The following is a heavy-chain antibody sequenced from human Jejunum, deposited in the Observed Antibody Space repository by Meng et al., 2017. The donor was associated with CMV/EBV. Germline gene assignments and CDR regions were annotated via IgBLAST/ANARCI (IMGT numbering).Heavy chain of an antibody. CDR1: FSFRRKW. J-gene: IGHJ6*02. V-gene: IGHV3-7*01. Sequence: FSFRRKWMTWVRQAAGKGLDGVANINEDGGEIDYVDSLKGRFTNYRDNEKNYLYLQINSLRAEDSAVYYCARITTFGTGLHGMDVWGQGTTVTVSS. CDR3: ARITTFGTGLHGMDV. CDR2: INEDGGEI. D-gene: IGHD3-3*01.